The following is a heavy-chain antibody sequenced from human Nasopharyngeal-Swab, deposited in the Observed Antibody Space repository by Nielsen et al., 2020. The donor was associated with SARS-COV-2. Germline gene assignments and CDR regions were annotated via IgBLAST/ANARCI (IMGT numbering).Heavy chain of an antibody. CDR3: ARDRKGYTYGSDSFDF. J-gene: IGHJ3*01. CDR1: GFTFSDYY. V-gene: IGHV3-11*04. D-gene: IGHD5-18*01. Sequence: GESLKISCAASGFTFSDYYMSWIRQAPGKGLEWVSQIRSSASTKKYADSVKGRFTISRDNAKNSLYLQMNSLRGEDTAVYYCARDRKGYTYGSDSFDFWGQGTMVTVSS. CDR2: IRSSASTK.